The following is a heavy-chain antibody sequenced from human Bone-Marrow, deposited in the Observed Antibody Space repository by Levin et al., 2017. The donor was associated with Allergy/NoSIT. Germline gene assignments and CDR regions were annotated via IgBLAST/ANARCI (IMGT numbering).Heavy chain of an antibody. J-gene: IGHJ4*02. V-gene: IGHV3-74*01. CDR1: GFPFSAYW. CDR3: ARVSPDYVYDY. Sequence: GGSLRLSCAASGFPFSAYWMHWVRQAPGKGLVWVSRINSDGSDTTYADSVKGRFTISRDNAKNTLYLQMNSLRAEDTAVYYGARVSPDYVYDYWGQGTLVTVSS. CDR2: INSDGSDT. D-gene: IGHD3-16*01.